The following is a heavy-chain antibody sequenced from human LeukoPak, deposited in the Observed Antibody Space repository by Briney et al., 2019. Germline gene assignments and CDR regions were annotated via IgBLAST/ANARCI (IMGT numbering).Heavy chain of an antibody. CDR1: GGSISSYY. D-gene: IGHD2-2*01. V-gene: IGHV4-59*01. CDR3: AREYASLDY. J-gene: IGHJ4*02. CDR2: IYYIGST. Sequence: PSETLSLTCTVSGGSISSYYWSWIRQPPGKGLEWIGHIYYIGSTSYNPSLKSRVTISVETSKSQFSLKLSSVTAADTAVYYCAREYASLDYWGQGTLVTVSS.